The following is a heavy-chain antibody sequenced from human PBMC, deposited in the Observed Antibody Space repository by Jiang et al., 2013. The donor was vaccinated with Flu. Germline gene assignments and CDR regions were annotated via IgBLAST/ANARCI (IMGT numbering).Heavy chain of an antibody. V-gene: IGHV4-59*12. Sequence: LLKPSETLSLTCTVSGGSISSYYWSWIRQPPGKGLEWIGYIYYSGSTNYNPSLKSRVTISVDTSKNQFSLKLSSVTAADTAVYYCARSAAGAIWYYYGMDVWGQGTTVTVSS. CDR1: GGSISSYY. CDR2: IYYSGST. CDR3: ARSAAGAIWYYYGMDV. J-gene: IGHJ6*02. D-gene: IGHD6-13*01.